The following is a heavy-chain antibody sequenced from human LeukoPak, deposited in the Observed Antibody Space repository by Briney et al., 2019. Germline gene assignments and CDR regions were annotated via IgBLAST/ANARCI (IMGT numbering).Heavy chain of an antibody. J-gene: IGHJ4*02. CDR3: AGGHYSSSWYSPLSN. Sequence: ASVKVSCKASGYTFTSYDINWVRQATGQGLEWMGWMNPNSGNTGYAQKFQGRVTMTRNTSISTAYMELSSLRSEDTAVYYCAGGHYSSSWYSPLSNWGQGTLVTVSS. V-gene: IGHV1-8*01. CDR2: MNPNSGNT. D-gene: IGHD6-13*01. CDR1: GYTFTSYD.